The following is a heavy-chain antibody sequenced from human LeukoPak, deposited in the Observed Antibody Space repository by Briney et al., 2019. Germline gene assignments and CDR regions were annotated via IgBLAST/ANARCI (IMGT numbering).Heavy chain of an antibody. CDR2: ISSSGSTI. V-gene: IGHV3-48*03. Sequence: QPGGSLRLSCAASGFTFSSYEMNWVRQAPGKGLEWISYISSSGSTISYADSVKGRFTISRDNAKNSLYLQMNSLRAEDTAVYYCAREPIAVAGTVYYYYYMDVWGKGTTVTVSS. CDR3: AREPIAVAGTVYYYYYMDV. CDR1: GFTFSSYE. D-gene: IGHD6-19*01. J-gene: IGHJ6*03.